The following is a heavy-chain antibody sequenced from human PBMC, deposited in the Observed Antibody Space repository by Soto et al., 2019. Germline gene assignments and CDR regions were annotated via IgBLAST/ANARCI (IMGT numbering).Heavy chain of an antibody. D-gene: IGHD3-22*01. V-gene: IGHV4-59*01. CDR3: ARDRGYDSSGYYYYYYGMDV. CDR1: GGSISSYY. Sequence: QVQLQESGPGLVKPSETLSLTCTVSGGSISSYYWSWIRQPPGKGLEWIGYIYYSGSTNYNPSLKSRVTISVDTSKNQFSLKLSSVTAADTAVYYCARDRGYDSSGYYYYYYGMDVW. J-gene: IGHJ6*01. CDR2: IYYSGST.